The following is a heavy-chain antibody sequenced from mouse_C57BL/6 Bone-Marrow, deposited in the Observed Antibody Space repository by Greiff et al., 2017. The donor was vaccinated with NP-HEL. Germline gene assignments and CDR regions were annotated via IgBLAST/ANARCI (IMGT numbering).Heavy chain of an antibody. CDR3: ARDVPSFAY. CDR1: GYAFTNYL. CDR2: INPGSGGT. J-gene: IGHJ3*01. Sequence: QVQLQQSGAELVRPGTSVKVSCKASGYAFTNYLIEWVKQRPGQGLEWIGVINPGSGGTNYNETFKGKATLTADKSSITAYMQLSSLTSEDSAVYFCARDVPSFAYWGQGTLVTVSA. V-gene: IGHV1-54*01.